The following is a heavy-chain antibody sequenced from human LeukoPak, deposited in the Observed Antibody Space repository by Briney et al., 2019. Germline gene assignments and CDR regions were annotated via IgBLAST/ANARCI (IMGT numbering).Heavy chain of an antibody. J-gene: IGHJ4*02. V-gene: IGHV3-9*03. CDR2: ISWNSGSI. CDR3: ARDMVSSGWLYDY. D-gene: IGHD6-19*01. Sequence: QPGGSLRLSCAASGFTFDDYAMHWVRQAPGKGLEWVSGISWNSGSIGYADSVKGRFTISRDNAKNSLYLQMNSLRAEDMALYYCARDMVSSGWLYDYWGQGTLVTVSS. CDR1: GFTFDDYA.